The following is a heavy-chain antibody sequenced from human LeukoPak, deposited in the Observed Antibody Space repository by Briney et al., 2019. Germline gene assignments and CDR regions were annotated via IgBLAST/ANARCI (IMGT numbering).Heavy chain of an antibody. CDR1: GYTFTSYG. Sequence: ASVKVSCKASGYTFTSYGISWVRQAPGQGLEWMGWISVYNGDTNYAQKLQGRVTITTDTSTSTAYMELRSLRSDDTAMYYCARAGIAAAGHNWFDPWGQGTLVSVSS. V-gene: IGHV1-18*04. CDR2: ISVYNGDT. D-gene: IGHD6-13*01. J-gene: IGHJ5*02. CDR3: ARAGIAAAGHNWFDP.